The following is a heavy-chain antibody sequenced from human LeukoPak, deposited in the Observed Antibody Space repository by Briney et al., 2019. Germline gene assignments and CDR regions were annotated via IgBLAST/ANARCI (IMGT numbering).Heavy chain of an antibody. CDR1: GFTFNTYG. Sequence: GGSLRLSCAASGFTFNTYGMNWVRQAPGKGLEWVSSIGSGDSDIYYADSVKGRFTISRDNAQNSLYLQMNSLRDEDTAVYYCARGNYYNYGLDVWGQGTTVTVSS. J-gene: IGHJ6*02. CDR3: ARGNYYNYGLDV. CDR2: IGSGDSDI. V-gene: IGHV3-21*01.